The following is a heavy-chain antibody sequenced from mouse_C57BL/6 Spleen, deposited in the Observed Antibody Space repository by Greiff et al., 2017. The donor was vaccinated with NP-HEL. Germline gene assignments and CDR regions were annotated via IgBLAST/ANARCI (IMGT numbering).Heavy chain of an antibody. Sequence: EVKLVESGPGLVKPSQTVFLTCTVTGISITTGNYRWSWIRQFPGNKLEWIGYIYYSGTITYNPSLTSRTPITRDTPKNQFFLEMNSLTAEDTATYYCARAIYYGNYWYFGVWGTGTTVTVAS. D-gene: IGHD2-1*01. CDR1: GISITTGNYR. V-gene: IGHV3-5*01. J-gene: IGHJ1*03. CDR2: IYYSGTI. CDR3: ARAIYYGNYWYFGV.